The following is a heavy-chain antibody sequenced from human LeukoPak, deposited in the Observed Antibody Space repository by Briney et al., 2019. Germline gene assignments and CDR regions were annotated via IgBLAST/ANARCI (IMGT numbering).Heavy chain of an antibody. J-gene: IGHJ5*02. D-gene: IGHD2-2*01. V-gene: IGHV1-8*02. CDR2: MNPNSGNT. CDR1: GYTFTSYG. CDR3: ATARSSTSIMLTSDWFDP. Sequence: GASVEVSCKASGYTFTSYGISWVRQAPGQGLEWMGWMNPNSGNTGYAQKFQGRVTMTEDTSTDTAYMELSSLRSEDTAVYYCATARSSTSIMLTSDWFDPWGQGTLVTVSS.